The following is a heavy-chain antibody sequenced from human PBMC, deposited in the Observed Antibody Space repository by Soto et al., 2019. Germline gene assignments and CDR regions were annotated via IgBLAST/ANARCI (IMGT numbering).Heavy chain of an antibody. CDR2: ISGSGGST. V-gene: IGHV3-23*01. Sequence: GKGLEWVSAISGSGGSTYYADSVKGRFTISRDNSKNTLYLQMNSLRAEDTAVYYCAKIYDFWSGYNWFDPWGQGTLVTVYS. J-gene: IGHJ5*02. CDR3: AKIYDFWSGYNWFDP. D-gene: IGHD3-3*01.